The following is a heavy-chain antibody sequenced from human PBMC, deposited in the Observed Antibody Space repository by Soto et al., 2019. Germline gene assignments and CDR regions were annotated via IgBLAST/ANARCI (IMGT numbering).Heavy chain of an antibody. CDR1: GFTFSSND. J-gene: IGHJ3*01. CDR3: ATRPLLPGAP. V-gene: IGHV3-53*01. CDR2: IYSGGST. Sequence: EVQLVESGGGLIQPGGSLRLSCAASGFTFSSNDMNWVRQAPGKGLEWVSLIYSGGSTYYADSVKGRFTISRDNSKHTLYLPMSSLRSEDTAVYYCATRPLLPGAPWGQGTMVTVSS. D-gene: IGHD2-15*01.